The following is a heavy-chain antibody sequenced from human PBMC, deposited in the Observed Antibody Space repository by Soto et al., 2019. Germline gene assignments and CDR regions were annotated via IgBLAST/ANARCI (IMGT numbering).Heavy chain of an antibody. CDR3: ARQVGAAMVTRKGRFDP. CDR1: GYSFTSYW. Sequence: GESLKISCKGSGYSFTSYWISWVRQLPGKGLEWRGRIDPSDSYTNYSPSFQGHVTSSADKSISTAYLQWSSLKASDTAMYYCARQVGAAMVTRKGRFDPWGQGTLVTVSS. CDR2: IDPSDSYT. V-gene: IGHV5-10-1*01. J-gene: IGHJ5*02. D-gene: IGHD5-18*01.